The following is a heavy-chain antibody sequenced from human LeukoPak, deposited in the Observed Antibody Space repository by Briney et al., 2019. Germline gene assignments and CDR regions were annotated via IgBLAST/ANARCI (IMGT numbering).Heavy chain of an antibody. V-gene: IGHV4-34*01. CDR2: INHSGST. D-gene: IGHD3-10*01. Sequence: SETLSLTCAVYGGSFSGYYWSWIRQPPGKGLEWIGEINHSGSTNYNPSLKSRVTISVDTSKNQFSLKLSSVTAADTAVYYCAGSGSYFYYYYMDVWGKGTTVTVSS. J-gene: IGHJ6*03. CDR1: GGSFSGYY. CDR3: AGSGSYFYYYYMDV.